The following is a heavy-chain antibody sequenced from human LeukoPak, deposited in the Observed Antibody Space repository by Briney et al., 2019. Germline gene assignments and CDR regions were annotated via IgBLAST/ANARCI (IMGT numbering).Heavy chain of an antibody. CDR1: GYTFTSYG. CDR3: ARRTIAAAGTGVIDY. V-gene: IGHV1-18*01. J-gene: IGHJ4*02. CDR2: ISAYNGNT. Sequence: GASVMVSCKASGYTFTSYGISWVRQAPGQGLEWMGWISAYNGNTNYAQKLQGRVTMTTDTSTSTAYMELRSLRSDDTAVYYCARRTIAAAGTGVIDYWGQGTLVTVSS. D-gene: IGHD6-13*01.